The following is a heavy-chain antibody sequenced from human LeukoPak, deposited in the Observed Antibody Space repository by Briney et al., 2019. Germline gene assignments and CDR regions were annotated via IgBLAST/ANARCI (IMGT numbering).Heavy chain of an antibody. J-gene: IGHJ4*02. CDR2: VYTSGST. CDR3: ATAAGQWLVRLDY. Sequence: PSETLSLTCTVSGGSISSYYWSWIRQPAGKGLEWIGRVYTSGSTNYNPSLKSRVTMSVDTSKNQFSLKLSSVTTADTAVYYCATAAGQWLVRLDYWGQGALVTVSS. D-gene: IGHD6-19*01. CDR1: GGSISSYY. V-gene: IGHV4-4*07.